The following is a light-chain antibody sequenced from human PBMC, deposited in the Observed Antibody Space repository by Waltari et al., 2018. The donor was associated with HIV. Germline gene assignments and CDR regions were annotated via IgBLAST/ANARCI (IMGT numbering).Light chain of an antibody. CDR2: DGS. Sequence: SYALTQAPSVSVAPGQTARVTCGGNNIGDKNVHWYQQKPGQAPVSVVYDGSDRPSGIPERFSGSNSGNTATLTINRVEAGDEADYYCQVWDSSSDHAIFGGGTKLTVL. CDR1: NIGDKN. V-gene: IGLV3-21*02. CDR3: QVWDSSSDHAI. J-gene: IGLJ2*01.